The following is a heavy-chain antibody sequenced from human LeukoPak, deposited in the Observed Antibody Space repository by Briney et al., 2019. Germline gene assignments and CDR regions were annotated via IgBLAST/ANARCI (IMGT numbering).Heavy chain of an antibody. Sequence: PSQTLSLTCAVYGASFSGYYWSWILQPPGKGLEWIGEINHSGSTNYNPSLKSRVTISVDTSKNQFSLTLSSVTAADTAVYYCARGDSPSYYYDSSGYQGDYWSQGTLVTVSS. CDR2: INHSGST. D-gene: IGHD3-22*01. J-gene: IGHJ4*02. V-gene: IGHV4-34*01. CDR3: ARGDSPSYYYDSSGYQGDY. CDR1: GASFSGYY.